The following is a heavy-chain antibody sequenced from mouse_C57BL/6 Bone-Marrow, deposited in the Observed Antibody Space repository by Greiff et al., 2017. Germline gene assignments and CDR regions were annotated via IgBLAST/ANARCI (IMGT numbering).Heavy chain of an antibody. J-gene: IGHJ2*01. Sequence: EVKLQESGPGMVKPSQSLSLTCTVTGYSITSGYDWHWIRHFPGNKLEWMGYISYSGGTNYNPSLKSRISITHDTSKNHVFLKLNSVTTEDTATYYCARDDGYFYFDYWGQGTTLTVAS. CDR1: GYSITSGYD. D-gene: IGHD2-3*01. CDR3: ARDDGYFYFDY. CDR2: ISYSGGT. V-gene: IGHV3-1*01.